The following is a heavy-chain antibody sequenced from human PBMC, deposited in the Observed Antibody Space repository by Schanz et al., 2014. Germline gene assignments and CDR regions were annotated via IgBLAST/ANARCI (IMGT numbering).Heavy chain of an antibody. CDR2: IGTSGGT. CDR3: AKDGPGGSGSYSADGGMDV. Sequence: EVQLVESGGGLVQPGGSLRLSCAASGLIFSNYVMSWVRQAPGKGLEWVSTIGTSGGTNYAESVKGRFTISRDNSKNTLYLQMNSLRAEDTAVYYCAKDGPGGSGSYSADGGMDVWGQGTSVTVSS. V-gene: IGHV3-23*04. J-gene: IGHJ6*02. CDR1: GLIFSNYV. D-gene: IGHD3-10*01.